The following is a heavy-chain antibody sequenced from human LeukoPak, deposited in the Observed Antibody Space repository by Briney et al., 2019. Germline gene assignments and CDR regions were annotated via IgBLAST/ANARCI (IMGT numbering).Heavy chain of an antibody. Sequence: GGSLRLSCAASGFAFSSYAMSWVRQAPGKGLEWVSAISGSGGSTYYADSVKGRFTISRDNSKNTLYLQMNSLRAEDTAVYYCAKDRHIVATIDVFDYWGQGTLVTVSS. CDR2: ISGSGGST. CDR3: AKDRHIVATIDVFDY. CDR1: GFAFSSYA. D-gene: IGHD5-12*01. V-gene: IGHV3-23*01. J-gene: IGHJ4*02.